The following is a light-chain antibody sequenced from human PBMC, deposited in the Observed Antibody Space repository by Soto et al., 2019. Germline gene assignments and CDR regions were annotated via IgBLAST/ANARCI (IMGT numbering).Light chain of an antibody. CDR1: QGISSY. CDR3: QHIHSIPIT. Sequence: AIRMTQSPSSFSASTGDRVTITCRASQGISSYLAWYQQKPGKAPKLLIYAASTLQSGVPSRFSGSGSGTDFTLTISCLQSEDFATYYCQHIHSIPITFGQGTRLEIK. CDR2: AAS. J-gene: IGKJ5*01. V-gene: IGKV1-8*01.